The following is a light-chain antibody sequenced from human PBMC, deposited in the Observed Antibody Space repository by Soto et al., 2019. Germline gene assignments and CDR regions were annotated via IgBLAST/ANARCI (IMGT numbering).Light chain of an antibody. CDR2: GAS. Sequence: IAMTQSPVTLSVSPGERVTLSCRASETVRTNLAWFQQKPGQTPRLLIFGASTRATGIPTRFTGSGSETEFTLTIDSLQSEDLAVYYCQQYYNWPAYTFGQGTKLEI. J-gene: IGKJ2*01. V-gene: IGKV3-15*01. CDR1: ETVRTN. CDR3: QQYYNWPAYT.